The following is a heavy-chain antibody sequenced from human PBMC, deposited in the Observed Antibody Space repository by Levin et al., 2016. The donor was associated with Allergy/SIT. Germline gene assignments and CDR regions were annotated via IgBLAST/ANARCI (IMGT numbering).Heavy chain of an antibody. V-gene: IGHV3-74*01. CDR2: INTDGSIT. J-gene: IGHJ3*02. CDR3: ARYGRYSDWLHALDI. CDR1: GFALGNYW. D-gene: IGHD3-9*01. Sequence: ETLSLTCAVSGFALGNYWMHWVRQVPGKGLVWVSRINTDGSITDYADSVKGRFTMSRDEAKNTLYLQMNSLRAEDTAVYYCARYGRYSDWLHALDIWGQGTMVTVSS.